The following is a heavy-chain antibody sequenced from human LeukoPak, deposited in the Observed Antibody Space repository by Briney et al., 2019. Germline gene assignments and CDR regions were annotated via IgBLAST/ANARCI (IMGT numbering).Heavy chain of an antibody. Sequence: GGSLRLSCAASGFTFSSYWMSWVRQAPGKGLEWVANIKQDGSEKYYVDSVKGRFTISRDNAKNSLYLQMNSLRAEDTAVYYWSKGPRRITGTSFAFYNLGQGTMV. J-gene: IGHJ3*02. CDR3: SKGPRRITGTSFAFYN. CDR2: IKQDGSEK. CDR1: GFTFSSYW. D-gene: IGHD1-7*01. V-gene: IGHV3-7*01.